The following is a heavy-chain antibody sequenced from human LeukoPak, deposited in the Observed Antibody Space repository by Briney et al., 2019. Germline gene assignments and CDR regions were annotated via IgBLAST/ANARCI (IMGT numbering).Heavy chain of an antibody. CDR3: VLDLFSSFAFDI. CDR1: GFTFSRYW. CDR2: INSDGSST. J-gene: IGHJ3*02. Sequence: EGSLRLSCAASGFTFSRYWMHWVRQAPGKGLLWVSRINSDGSSTYYADSVKGRFTTSRDNAKNALHLQMNSLTAEDTAVYYCVLDLFSSFAFDIWGQGTMVTVSS. D-gene: IGHD3/OR15-3a*01. V-gene: IGHV3-74*01.